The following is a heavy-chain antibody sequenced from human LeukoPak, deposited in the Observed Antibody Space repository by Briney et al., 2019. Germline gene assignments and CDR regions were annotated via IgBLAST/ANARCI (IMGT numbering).Heavy chain of an antibody. Sequence: GGSLRLSCAASGFTFSSFWMHWVRQAPGKGLVWVSRIYVDGRSTTYADSVKGRFTISRDNAKNTLYLQMNSLRAEDAAVYYCVRDPYDILTGPYFDYWGQGALGTVSS. CDR3: VRDPYDILTGPYFDY. D-gene: IGHD3-9*01. CDR2: IYVDGRST. CDR1: GFTFSSFW. J-gene: IGHJ4*02. V-gene: IGHV3-74*03.